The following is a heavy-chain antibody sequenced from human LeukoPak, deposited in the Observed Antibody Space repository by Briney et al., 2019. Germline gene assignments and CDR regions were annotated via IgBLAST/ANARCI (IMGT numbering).Heavy chain of an antibody. CDR2: ISYDGSNK. J-gene: IGHJ4*02. Sequence: GGSLGLSCAAPEFTFSSFAIHWVRQAPGKGREWGAVISYDGSNKYYADSVKGRFTISRDNSKNTLYLQMNSLRAEDTAVYYCARDRVGLGMATIYWGQGTLVTVSS. CDR1: EFTFSSFA. D-gene: IGHD5-24*01. CDR3: ARDRVGLGMATIY. V-gene: IGHV3-30-3*01.